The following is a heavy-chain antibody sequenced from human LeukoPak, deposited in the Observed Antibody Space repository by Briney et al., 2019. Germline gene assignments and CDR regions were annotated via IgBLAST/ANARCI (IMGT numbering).Heavy chain of an antibody. V-gene: IGHV4-59*12. D-gene: IGHD5-12*01. CDR1: GGSISSYY. J-gene: IGHJ4*02. CDR3: ASPSGYDSTFDY. Sequence: PSETLSLTCTVSGGSISSYYWSWIRQPPGKGLEWIGYIYYSGSTNYNPSLKSRVTISVDTSKNQFSLKLSSVTAADTAVYYCASPSGYDSTFDYWGQGTLVTVSS. CDR2: IYYSGST.